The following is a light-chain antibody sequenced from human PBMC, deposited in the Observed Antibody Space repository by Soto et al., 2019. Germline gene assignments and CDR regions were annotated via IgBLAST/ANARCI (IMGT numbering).Light chain of an antibody. CDR1: QSVSSN. V-gene: IGKV3-15*01. J-gene: IGKJ4*01. Sequence: EIVMTQSPATLSVSPGERVTLSCRASQSVSSNLAWYQQKVGQAPRLLIYGASTRATSIPARFSGSGSGTEFTLTISSLQSEDFAVYFCKQYNDWPLTFGGGTNVEIK. CDR2: GAS. CDR3: KQYNDWPLT.